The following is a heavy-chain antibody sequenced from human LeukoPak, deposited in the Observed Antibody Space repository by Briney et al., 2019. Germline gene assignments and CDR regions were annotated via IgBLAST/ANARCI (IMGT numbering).Heavy chain of an antibody. CDR1: GFTVSSNY. Sequence: GGSLRLSCAASGFTVSSNYMSWIRQAPGKGLEWVSYISSSGSTIYYADSVKGRFTISRDNAKNSLYLQMNSLRAEDTAVYYCARVREYYYYMDVWGKGTTVTVSS. J-gene: IGHJ6*03. D-gene: IGHD1-26*01. V-gene: IGHV3-11*04. CDR2: ISSSGSTI. CDR3: ARVREYYYYMDV.